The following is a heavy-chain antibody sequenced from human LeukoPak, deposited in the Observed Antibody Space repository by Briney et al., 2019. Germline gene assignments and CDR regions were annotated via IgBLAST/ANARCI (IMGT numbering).Heavy chain of an antibody. CDR3: AKSPSPNYSSGWYFMDY. CDR1: GFTFSSYA. D-gene: IGHD6-19*01. V-gene: IGHV3-23*01. J-gene: IGHJ4*02. Sequence: PGGSLRLSCAASGFTFSSYAMSWVRQAPGKGLGWVSAISGSGGSTYYADSVKGRFTSSRDNSKNTLYLQMNSLRAEDTAVYYCAKSPSPNYSSGWYFMDYWGQGTLVTVSS. CDR2: ISGSGGST.